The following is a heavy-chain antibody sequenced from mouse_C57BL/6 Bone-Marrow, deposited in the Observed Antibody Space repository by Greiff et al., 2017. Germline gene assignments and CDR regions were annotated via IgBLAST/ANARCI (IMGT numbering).Heavy chain of an antibody. CDR2: IDPENGDT. V-gene: IGHV14-4*01. CDR3: TTTTVVDVDY. Sequence: EVQLQQSGAELVRPGASVKLSCTASGFNIKDDYMHWVKQRPEQGLEWIGWIDPENGDTEYASKFQGKATITADTSSNTAYLQLSSLTSEDTAVYYCTTTTVVDVDYWGQGTSVTVSS. D-gene: IGHD1-1*01. CDR1: GFNIKDDY. J-gene: IGHJ4*01.